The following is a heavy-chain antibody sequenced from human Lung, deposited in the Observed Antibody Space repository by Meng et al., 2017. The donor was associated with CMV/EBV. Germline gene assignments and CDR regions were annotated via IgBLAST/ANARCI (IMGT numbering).Heavy chain of an antibody. V-gene: IGHV3-13*01. Sequence: GEXXTISCTASGFTFSTYDFHWVRQPTGKGLEWVSSIGTAGDTYSIGSVKGRFIISREDAKNSVYLQMNGLRDGDTGLYYCARARSPTHFDYWGQGALVTVSS. CDR3: ARARSPTHFDY. CDR1: GFTFSTYD. J-gene: IGHJ4*02. CDR2: IGTAGDT.